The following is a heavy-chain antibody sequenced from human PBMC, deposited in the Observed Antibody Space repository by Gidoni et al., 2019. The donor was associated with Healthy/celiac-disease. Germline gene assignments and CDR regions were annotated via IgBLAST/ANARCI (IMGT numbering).Heavy chain of an antibody. V-gene: IGHV4-31*01. Sequence: QVRLQDTGPGLVEPSHTLSLSCTVSGGSISSRVCSWCWIRQHPGQGLELIVYIYYSGSTDSISSLKCLVTISVVTSNNPFSLQLSSVTAADTAVSYCAISLDDILTGYYIPYDYWGQGTLVTVSS. D-gene: IGHD3-9*01. CDR2: IYYSGST. CDR1: GGSISSRVCS. J-gene: IGHJ4*02. CDR3: AISLDDILTGYYIPYDY.